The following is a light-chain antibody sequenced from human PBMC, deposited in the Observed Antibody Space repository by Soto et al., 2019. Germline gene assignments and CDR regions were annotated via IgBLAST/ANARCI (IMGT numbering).Light chain of an antibody. Sequence: EIVLTQSPATLSLSRVERSTLSCRASQSVSSYLAWYQQKPGQAPRLLIYDTSSRATGIPDRFSGSGSGTDFTLTISRLEPEDFAVFFCQQYGTSEIIFGQGTRLEI. CDR1: QSVSSY. CDR3: QQYGTSEII. CDR2: DTS. J-gene: IGKJ5*01. V-gene: IGKV3-20*01.